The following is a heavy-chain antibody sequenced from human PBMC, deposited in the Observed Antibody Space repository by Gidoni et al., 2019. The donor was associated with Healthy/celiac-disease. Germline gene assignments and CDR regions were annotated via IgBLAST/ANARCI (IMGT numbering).Heavy chain of an antibody. J-gene: IGHJ4*02. V-gene: IGHV3-33*01. CDR3: ARDGYSSGWSSVGDY. CDR1: GFTFSSYG. Sequence: QVQLVESGGGVVQPGRSLRLPCDAPGFTFSSYGMPWVRQAPGKVLGVVAVIWYDGSNKYYADSVKGRFTISRDNSKDTLYLQMNSLRAEDTAVYYCARDGYSSGWSSVGDYWGQGTLVTVSS. D-gene: IGHD6-19*01. CDR2: IWYDGSNK.